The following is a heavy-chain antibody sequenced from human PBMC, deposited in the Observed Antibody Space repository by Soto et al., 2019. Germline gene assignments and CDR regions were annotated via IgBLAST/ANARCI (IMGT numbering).Heavy chain of an antibody. V-gene: IGHV3-23*01. D-gene: IGHD1-20*01. CDR2: ISGIGGST. J-gene: IGHJ4*02. CDR1: GFTFSKYS. CDR3: AKSYGDTWKLYYFDY. Sequence: EVQLLESGGGLVQPGGSLRISCAASGFTFSKYSMSWVRQAPGKGLEWVSGISGIGGSTYYADSVKGRFTISRDNSKNTLYLQINSLRAEDTAVYSCAKSYGDTWKLYYFDYWGQGTLVTVSS.